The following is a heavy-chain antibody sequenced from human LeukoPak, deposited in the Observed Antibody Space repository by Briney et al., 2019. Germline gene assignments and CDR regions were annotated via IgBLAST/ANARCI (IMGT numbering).Heavy chain of an antibody. D-gene: IGHD4-23*01. CDR3: ARGRGDYGGNTGFDY. CDR2: IIPIFGTA. V-gene: IGHV1-69*05. Sequence: ASVKVSCKASGCTFSSYAISWLRQAPGQGLEWMGGIIPIFGTANYAQKFQGRVTITTDESTSTAYMELSSLRSEDTAVYYCARGRGDYGGNTGFDYWGQGTLVTVSS. CDR1: GCTFSSYA. J-gene: IGHJ4*02.